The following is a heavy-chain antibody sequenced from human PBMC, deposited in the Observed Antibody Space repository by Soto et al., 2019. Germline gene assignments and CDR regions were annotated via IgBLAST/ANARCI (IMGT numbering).Heavy chain of an antibody. V-gene: IGHV3-15*01. CDR1: GFTFSNAW. CDR3: TDEVVVAATLSPNYYYMDV. CDR2: IKSKTDGGTT. D-gene: IGHD2-15*01. Sequence: GGSLRLSCAASGFTFSNAWMSWVRQAPGKGLEWVGRIKSKTDGGTTDYAAPVKGRFTISRDDSKNTLYLQMNSLKTEDTAVYYCTDEVVVAATLSPNYYYMDVWGKGTTVTVSS. J-gene: IGHJ6*03.